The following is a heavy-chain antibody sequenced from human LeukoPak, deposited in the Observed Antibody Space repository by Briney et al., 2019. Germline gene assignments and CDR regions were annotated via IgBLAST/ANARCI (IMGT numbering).Heavy chain of an antibody. CDR3: ARDRDTAGAAAGCYFDC. D-gene: IGHD6-13*01. J-gene: IGHJ4*02. Sequence: GGSLRLSCAASGFTFSGYSMNWVRQAPGKGLEWVSSISSRSSYIHYADSVKGRFTISRDNAKNSLYLQMNSLRAEDSAVYYCARDRDTAGAAAGCYFDCWGQGTLVTVSS. CDR1: GFTFSGYS. CDR2: ISSRSSYI. V-gene: IGHV3-21*01.